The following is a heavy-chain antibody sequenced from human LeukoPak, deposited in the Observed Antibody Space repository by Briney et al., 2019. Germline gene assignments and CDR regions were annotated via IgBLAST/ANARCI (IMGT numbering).Heavy chain of an antibody. V-gene: IGHV3-30*03. J-gene: IGHJ4*02. CDR1: GFTFSSYG. CDR3: VRGVIITDYYFDY. CDR2: ISYDGSNK. Sequence: PGGSLRLSCAASGFTFSSYGMHWVRQAPGKGLEWVAVISYDGSNKYYADSVKGRFTISRDNSKNTLYLQMNSLRAEDTAVYYCVRGVIITDYYFDYWGQGTLVTVSS. D-gene: IGHD3-10*01.